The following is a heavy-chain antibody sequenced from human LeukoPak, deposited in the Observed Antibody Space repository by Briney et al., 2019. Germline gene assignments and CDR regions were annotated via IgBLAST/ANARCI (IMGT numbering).Heavy chain of an antibody. Sequence: ASVKVSCKASGGTFSSYAISWVRQAPGQGLEWLGRIIPILGIANYAQKFQGRVTITADKSTSTAYMELSSLRSEDTAVYYCARDQGLITFGGVDYWGQGTLVTVSS. J-gene: IGHJ4*02. CDR2: IIPILGIA. D-gene: IGHD3-16*01. CDR1: GGTFSSYA. CDR3: ARDQGLITFGGVDY. V-gene: IGHV1-69*04.